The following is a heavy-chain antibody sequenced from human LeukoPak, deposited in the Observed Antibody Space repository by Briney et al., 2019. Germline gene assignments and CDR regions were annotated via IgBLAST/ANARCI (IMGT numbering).Heavy chain of an antibody. CDR3: AKPLASAEFDY. CDR1: GFTFSSYG. J-gene: IGHJ4*02. Sequence: GRSLRLSCAASGFTFSSYGMHWVRQAPGKGLEWVAVISYDGSNNYYADSVKGRFTISRDNSKNTLYLQMNSLRAEDTAVYYCAKPLASAEFDYWGQGTLVTVSS. CDR2: ISYDGSNN. V-gene: IGHV3-30*18.